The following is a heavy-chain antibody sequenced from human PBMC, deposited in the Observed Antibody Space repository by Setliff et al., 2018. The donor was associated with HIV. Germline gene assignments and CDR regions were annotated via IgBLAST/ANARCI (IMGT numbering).Heavy chain of an antibody. V-gene: IGHV3-7*03. J-gene: IGHJ5*02. CDR2: ISQEGNKK. CDR1: GFTFSDFG. D-gene: IGHD2-8*01. Sequence: TGGSLRLSCAASGFTFSDFGMYWVRQAPGKGLEWVANISQEGNKKYYVDSEKGRFTISRETAKNSRYLHMNSLSVDDTAVYYCAALSLRTNAVYGVISTRFDPWGQGTLVTVSS. CDR3: AALSLRTNAVYGVISTRFDP.